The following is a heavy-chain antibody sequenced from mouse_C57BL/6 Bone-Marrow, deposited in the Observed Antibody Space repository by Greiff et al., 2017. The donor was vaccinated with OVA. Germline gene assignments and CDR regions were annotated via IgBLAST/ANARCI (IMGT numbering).Heavy chain of an antibody. CDR2: ISSGGSYT. CDR3: ASRRLYGNFSWFAY. Sequence: EVMLVESGGDLVKPGGSLKLSCAASGFTFSSYGMSWVRQTPDKRLEWVATISSGGSYTYYPDNVKGRFTISRANSKNTLCLQMSSLKSEDSSMYYCASRRLYGNFSWFAYWGQGTLVTVSA. D-gene: IGHD2-1*01. J-gene: IGHJ3*01. V-gene: IGHV5-6*02. CDR1: GFTFSSYG.